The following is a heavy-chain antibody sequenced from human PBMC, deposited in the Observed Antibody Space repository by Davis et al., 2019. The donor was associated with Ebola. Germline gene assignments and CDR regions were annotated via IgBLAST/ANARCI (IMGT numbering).Heavy chain of an antibody. J-gene: IGHJ4*02. D-gene: IGHD3-10*01. Sequence: GESLKISCSASGFTFSSYAMHWVRQAPGKGLEYVSAISSNGGSTYYADSVKGRFTISRDNSKNTLYLQMSSLRAEDTAVYYCVKSVGLLWFGEFDWGQGTLVTVSS. CDR2: ISSNGGST. CDR1: GFTFSSYA. V-gene: IGHV3-64D*08. CDR3: VKSVGLLWFGEFD.